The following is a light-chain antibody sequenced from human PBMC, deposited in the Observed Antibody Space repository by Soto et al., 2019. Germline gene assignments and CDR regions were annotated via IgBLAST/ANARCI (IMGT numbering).Light chain of an antibody. J-gene: IGKJ1*01. V-gene: IGKV3-20*01. CDR3: QQYGSSPPT. Sequence: IVLTQSPGTLSLSPGERTTLSCRASQSISRYLARYQQKPGQGPRLLIYGASSRATGTPDRFSGSGSGTDFTLTINRLEPEDFALYYCQQYGSSPPTFGQGTKVDIK. CDR1: QSISRY. CDR2: GAS.